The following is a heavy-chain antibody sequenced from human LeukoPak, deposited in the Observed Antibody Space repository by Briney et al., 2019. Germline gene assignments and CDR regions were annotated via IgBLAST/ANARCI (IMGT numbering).Heavy chain of an antibody. Sequence: GGSLRLSCAASGFTFSSDWMSWVGQSPRKGLEWVSAISGSGGSTYYADSVQGRFTICRDDSKNTLYLQMTRLRAEDTAVYYCAKYEAMTLRDAFDIWGQGTMVTVSS. J-gene: IGHJ3*02. CDR2: ISGSGGST. CDR1: GFTFSSDW. V-gene: IGHV3-23*01. D-gene: IGHD5-18*01. CDR3: AKYEAMTLRDAFDI.